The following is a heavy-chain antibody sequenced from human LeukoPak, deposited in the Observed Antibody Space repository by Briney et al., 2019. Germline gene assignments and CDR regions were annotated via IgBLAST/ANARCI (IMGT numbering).Heavy chain of an antibody. CDR1: GFTFSSYW. CDR3: ARVRKAPFYCSSTSCYGGYYFDY. CDR2: IKQDGSEK. J-gene: IGHJ4*02. Sequence: PGGSLRLSCAASGFTFSSYWMSWVRQAPGKGLEWVANIKQDGSEKYYVDSVKGRFTISRDNAKNSLYLQMNSLRAEDTAVYYCARVRKAPFYCSSTSCYGGYYFDYWGQGTLVTVSS. D-gene: IGHD2-2*01. V-gene: IGHV3-7*04.